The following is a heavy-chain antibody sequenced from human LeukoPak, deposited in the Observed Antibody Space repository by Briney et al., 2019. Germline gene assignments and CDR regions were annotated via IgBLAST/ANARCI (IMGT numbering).Heavy chain of an antibody. D-gene: IGHD4-17*01. V-gene: IGHV3-9*01. CDR2: ISWNSGSI. Sequence: GGSLRLSCAASGFTFDDYAMHWVRQAPGKGLEWVSGISWNSGSIGYADSVKGRFTISRDNAENSLYLQMNSLRAEDTALCYCASLYGDYDAFDIWGQGTMVTVSS. J-gene: IGHJ3*02. CDR1: GFTFDDYA. CDR3: ASLYGDYDAFDI.